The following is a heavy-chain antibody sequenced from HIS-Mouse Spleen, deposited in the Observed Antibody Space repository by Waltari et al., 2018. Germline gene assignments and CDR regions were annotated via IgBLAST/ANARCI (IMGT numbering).Heavy chain of an antibody. CDR3: ARTGALDAFDI. D-gene: IGHD7-27*01. J-gene: IGHJ3*02. CDR1: GYTFTGYY. Sequence: QVQLVQSGAEVKKPGASVKVSCKASGYTFTGYYMHWVRQAPGQGLEWMGWMNPNSGGTNYAQTFQGRVTMTRDTSISTAYMELSRLRSDDTAVYYCARTGALDAFDIWGQGTMVTVSS. CDR2: MNPNSGGT. V-gene: IGHV1-2*02.